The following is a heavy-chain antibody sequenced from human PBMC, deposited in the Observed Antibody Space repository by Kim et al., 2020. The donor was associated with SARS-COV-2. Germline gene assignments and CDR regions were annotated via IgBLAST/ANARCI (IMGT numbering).Heavy chain of an antibody. CDR1: GGSISSGGYY. V-gene: IGHV4-31*03. Sequence: SETLSLTCTVSGGSISSGGYYWSWIRQHPGKGLEWIGYIYYSGSTYYNPSLKSRVTISVDTSKNQFSLKLSSVTAADTAVYYCARGLWYGYRLWYFDYWGQGTLVTVSS. D-gene: IGHD3-10*01. CDR2: IYYSGST. J-gene: IGHJ4*02. CDR3: ARGLWYGYRLWYFDY.